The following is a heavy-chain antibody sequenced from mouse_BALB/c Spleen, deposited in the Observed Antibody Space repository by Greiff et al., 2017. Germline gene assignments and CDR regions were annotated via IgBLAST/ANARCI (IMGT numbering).Heavy chain of an antibody. D-gene: IGHD2-3*01. Sequence: QVQLKESGPGLVAPSQSLSITCTVSGFSLTSYGVHWVRQPPGKGLEWLGVIWAGGSTNYNSALMSRLSISKDNSKSQVFLKMNSLQTDDTAMYYCATGHLDDGYYPWCAYGGQGTLVTVSA. CDR2: IWAGGST. CDR3: ATGHLDDGYYPWCAY. V-gene: IGHV2-9*02. J-gene: IGHJ3*01. CDR1: GFSLTSYG.